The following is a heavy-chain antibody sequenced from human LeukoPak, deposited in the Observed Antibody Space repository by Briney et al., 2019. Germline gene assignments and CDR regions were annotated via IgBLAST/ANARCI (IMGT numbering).Heavy chain of an antibody. Sequence: GASVKVSCKASGHTFTSYGISWVRQAPGQGLEWMGRIIPILGIANYAQKFQGRVTITADKSTSTAYMELSSLRSEDTAVYYCARDAGVVPAALSSPDVWGQGTTVTVSS. CDR3: ARDAGVVPAALSSPDV. J-gene: IGHJ6*02. CDR2: IIPILGIA. V-gene: IGHV1-69*04. CDR1: GHTFTSYG. D-gene: IGHD2-2*01.